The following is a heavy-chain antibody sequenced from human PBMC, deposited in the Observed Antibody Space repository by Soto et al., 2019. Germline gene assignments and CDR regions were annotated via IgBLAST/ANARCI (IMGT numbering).Heavy chain of an antibody. Sequence: QVQLVQSGAEVKKPGSSVKVSCKASGYTFTSYGISWVRQAPGQGLEWMGWINPYNGNTNYAQKLQGRVTMTTDTSTNTDYMELRSLRSDDTAVYYCARDWFGIDYWGQGTLVTVSS. CDR2: INPYNGNT. D-gene: IGHD3-16*01. J-gene: IGHJ4*02. CDR1: GYTFTSYG. CDR3: ARDWFGIDY. V-gene: IGHV1-18*01.